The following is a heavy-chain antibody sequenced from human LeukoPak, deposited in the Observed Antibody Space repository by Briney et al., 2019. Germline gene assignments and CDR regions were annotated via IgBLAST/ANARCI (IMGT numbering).Heavy chain of an antibody. CDR1: GDSININNYY. D-gene: IGHD5-12*01. V-gene: IGHV4-39*01. J-gene: IGHJ4*02. Sequence: SETLSLTCTVSGDSININNYYWGWIRQPPGKGLEWIGTFFYSRSTYYNPSLKSRVTISVDTSKNQFSLKLSSVTAADTTVYYCVGGGYSGYDLGSFDYWGRGSLVTVSS. CDR2: FFYSRST. CDR3: VGGGYSGYDLGSFDY.